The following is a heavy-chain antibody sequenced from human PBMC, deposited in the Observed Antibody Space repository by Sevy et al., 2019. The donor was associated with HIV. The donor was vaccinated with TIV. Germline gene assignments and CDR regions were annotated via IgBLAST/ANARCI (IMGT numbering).Heavy chain of an antibody. V-gene: IGHV3-21*01. Sequence: GGSLRLSCAASGFTFSYYNMNWVRQAPGKGLEWVSSISSGSSYIFYVDSVKGRYTLSRENAKDSLFLQMNSLRAEDTAVNYCARNLDYYASGPPDSWGRGTLVTVSS. CDR2: ISSGSSYI. D-gene: IGHD3-10*01. CDR3: ARNLDYYASGPPDS. J-gene: IGHJ4*02. CDR1: GFTFSYYN.